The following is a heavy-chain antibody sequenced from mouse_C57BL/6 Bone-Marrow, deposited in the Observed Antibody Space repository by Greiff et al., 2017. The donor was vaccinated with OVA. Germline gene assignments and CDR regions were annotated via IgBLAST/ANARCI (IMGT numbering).Heavy chain of an antibody. Sequence: VQLKQPGAELVMPGASVKLSCKASGYTFTSYWMHWVKQRPGQGLEWIGEIDPSDSYTNYNQKFKGKSTLTVDKSSSTAYMQLSSLTSEDSAVYYCAIYYGSSSNYFDYWGQGTTLTVSS. D-gene: IGHD1-1*01. CDR1: GYTFTSYW. V-gene: IGHV1-69*01. J-gene: IGHJ2*01. CDR2: IDPSDSYT. CDR3: AIYYGSSSNYFDY.